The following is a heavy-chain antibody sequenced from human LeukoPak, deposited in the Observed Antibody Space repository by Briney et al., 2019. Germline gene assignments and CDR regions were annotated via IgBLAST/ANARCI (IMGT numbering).Heavy chain of an antibody. CDR2: IRYDGSNK. CDR3: AKPASSGWSRLDAFDI. Sequence: GGSLRLSCAASGFTFSSYGMHWARQAPGKGLEWVAFIRYDGSNKYYADSVKGLFTRSRDNSKNTLYLQMNSLRAEDTAVYYCAKPASSGWSRLDAFDIWGQGTMVTVSS. J-gene: IGHJ3*02. V-gene: IGHV3-30*02. CDR1: GFTFSSYG. D-gene: IGHD6-19*01.